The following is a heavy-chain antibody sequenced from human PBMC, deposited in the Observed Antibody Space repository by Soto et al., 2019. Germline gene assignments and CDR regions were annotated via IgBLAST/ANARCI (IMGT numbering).Heavy chain of an antibody. CDR1: GFTFSIYA. V-gene: IGHV3-23*01. Sequence: LRLSCAASGFTFSIYAMTWVRQAPGKGLEWVSTTGATGRTTYYADSVKGRFTVSRDNSKNTLDLQMSNLRAEDTAVYYCATVHNTSRSFDYWGQGTLVTVSS. CDR2: TGATGRTT. J-gene: IGHJ4*02. D-gene: IGHD1-20*01. CDR3: ATVHNTSRSFDY.